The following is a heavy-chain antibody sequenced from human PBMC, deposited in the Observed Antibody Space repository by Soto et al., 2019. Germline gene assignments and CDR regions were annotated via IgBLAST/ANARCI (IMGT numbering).Heavy chain of an antibody. CDR1: GYIFVNYG. V-gene: IGHV1-18*01. CDR2: ISPYTGNT. J-gene: IGHJ6*02. CDR3: VMVDNYVTPTPQDV. Sequence: QVQVVQSGDEVKKPGASVKVSCKACGYIFVNYGIAWVRQAPGQGLEWMGWISPYTGNTHSATKVQGRLTMTTDTSASTAYMDLGSLTSDDTAVYYCVMVDNYVTPTPQDVWGQGTTVTVSS. D-gene: IGHD3-16*01.